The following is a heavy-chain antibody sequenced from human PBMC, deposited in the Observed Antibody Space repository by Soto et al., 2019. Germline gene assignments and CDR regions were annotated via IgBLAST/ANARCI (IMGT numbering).Heavy chain of an antibody. CDR3: ARDSSSSSIFFDP. V-gene: IGHV1-18*04. D-gene: IGHD3-22*01. J-gene: IGHJ5*02. Sequence: ASVKVSCKASGYSFTSHGFSWVRQAPGQGLEWMAWVSGYTGMTDIAEKFQGRLTLSIEPTANTAYMELKSLTSDDTAVYFCARDSSSSSIFFDPWGQGTRVTVSS. CDR1: GYSFTSHG. CDR2: VSGYTGMT.